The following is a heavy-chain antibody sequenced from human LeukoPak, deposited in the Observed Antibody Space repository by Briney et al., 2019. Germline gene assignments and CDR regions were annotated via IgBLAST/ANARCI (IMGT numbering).Heavy chain of an antibody. Sequence: GGSLRLSCAASGFTFSSYAMSWVRQAPGKGLEWVSAISGSGGSTYYAGSVKSRFTISRDNSKNTLDLQINSLRGEDTAVYYCAKVELWLGPHYYFDYWGQGPLVTVSS. J-gene: IGHJ4*02. CDR2: ISGSGGST. D-gene: IGHD5-12*01. V-gene: IGHV3-23*01. CDR3: AKVELWLGPHYYFDY. CDR1: GFTFSSYA.